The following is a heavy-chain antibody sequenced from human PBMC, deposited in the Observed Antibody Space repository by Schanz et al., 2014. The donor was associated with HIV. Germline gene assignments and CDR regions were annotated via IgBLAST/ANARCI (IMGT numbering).Heavy chain of an antibody. CDR2: VYIGDST. Sequence: EVHLVESGGGLIQPGGSLRLSCAVSGFTISSNYMSWVRQAPGKGLEWVSVVYIGDSTFYANSVKGRFTISRDDSKNTLYLQMNSLRAEDTAMYYCAAGLIRYFFDYWGQGTLVTVSS. J-gene: IGHJ4*02. D-gene: IGHD2-21*01. CDR3: AAGLIRYFFDY. V-gene: IGHV3-53*01. CDR1: GFTISSNY.